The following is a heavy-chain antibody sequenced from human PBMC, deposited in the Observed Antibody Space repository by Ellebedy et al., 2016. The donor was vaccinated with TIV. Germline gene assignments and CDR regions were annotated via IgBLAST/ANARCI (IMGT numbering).Heavy chain of an antibody. CDR1: GFTFSSYA. Sequence: PGGSLRLSCAASGFTFSSYAMSRVRQAPGKGPEWVSGITGSGDRSFYADSVEGRFAISRDNSKNTLYLQMNSLRVEDTAVYYCTKDSGFVAAAGTGYWGPGTLVTVSS. J-gene: IGHJ4*02. D-gene: IGHD6-13*01. CDR3: TKDSGFVAAAGTGY. CDR2: ITGSGDRS. V-gene: IGHV3-23*01.